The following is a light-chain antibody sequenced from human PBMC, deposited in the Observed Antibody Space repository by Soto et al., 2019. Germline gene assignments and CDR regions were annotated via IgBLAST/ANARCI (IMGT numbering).Light chain of an antibody. CDR1: QSISWW. Sequence: DIQMTQSPSTLSAFVGDRVTITCRASQSISWWLAWYQQKPGQAPKLLIYDASALESGVPSRFSGSGSGTECTLTISNLQPDDFASYYCQQYNSYWTFGQGTKVEIK. CDR2: DAS. J-gene: IGKJ1*01. CDR3: QQYNSYWT. V-gene: IGKV1-5*01.